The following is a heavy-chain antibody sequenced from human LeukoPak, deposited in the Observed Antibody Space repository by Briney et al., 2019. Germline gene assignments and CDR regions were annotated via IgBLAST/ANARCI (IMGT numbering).Heavy chain of an antibody. V-gene: IGHV3-48*03. CDR2: ISSSGSTI. J-gene: IGHJ6*04. CDR3: AELGITMIGGV. D-gene: IGHD3-10*02. Sequence: PGGSLRLSCAASGFTFSSYDMTWVRQAPGKGLEWVSYISSSGSTIYYADSVKGRFTISGDNAKNSLHLQMNSLRAEDTAVYYCAELGITMIGGVWGKGTTVTISS. CDR1: GFTFSSYD.